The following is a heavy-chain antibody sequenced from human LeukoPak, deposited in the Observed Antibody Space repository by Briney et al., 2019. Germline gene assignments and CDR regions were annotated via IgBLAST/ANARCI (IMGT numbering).Heavy chain of an antibody. CDR3: ARLIVGATSRGAFDI. J-gene: IGHJ3*02. CDR2: IKQDGSEK. V-gene: IGHV3-7*03. CDR1: GFTFNSYW. Sequence: GGSLRLSCAASGFTFNSYWMTWVRQAPGKGLEWVANIKQDGSEKYYVDSVKGRFTISRDNSKNTLYLQMNSLRAEDTAVYYCARLIVGATSRGAFDIWGQGTMVTVSS. D-gene: IGHD1-26*01.